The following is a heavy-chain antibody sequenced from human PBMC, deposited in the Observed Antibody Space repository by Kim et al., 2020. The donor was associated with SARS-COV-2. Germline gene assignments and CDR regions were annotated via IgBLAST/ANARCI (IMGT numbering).Heavy chain of an antibody. V-gene: IGHV3-30*03. CDR3: ATGRVPSRDEYFDY. CDR2: ISDDGSSK. Sequence: GGSLRLSCAASGSTFSYYGMHWVRQAPGNGLEWVAVISDDGSSKFYADSVKGRFTISRDNSKNTLYLQMNSLRAEDTAMYYCATGRVPSRDEYFDYWGQGTLVTVSS. J-gene: IGHJ4*02. CDR1: GSTFSYYG. D-gene: IGHD3-10*01.